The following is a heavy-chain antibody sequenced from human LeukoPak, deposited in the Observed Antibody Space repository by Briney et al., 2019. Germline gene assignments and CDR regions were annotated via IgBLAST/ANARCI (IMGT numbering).Heavy chain of an antibody. Sequence: GGSLRLSCAASGFTFSDCYMSWIRQAPGKGLEWVSYISSSGSTIYYADSVKGRFTISRDNAKNSLYLQMNSLRAEDTAVYYCARDWGDEAAAVAPWGQGTLVTVSS. CDR2: ISSSGSTI. CDR1: GFTFSDCY. V-gene: IGHV3-11*01. CDR3: ARDWGDEAAAVAP. J-gene: IGHJ5*02. D-gene: IGHD6-13*01.